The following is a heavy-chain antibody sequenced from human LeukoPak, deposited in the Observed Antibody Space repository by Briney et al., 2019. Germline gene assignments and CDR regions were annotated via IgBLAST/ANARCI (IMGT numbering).Heavy chain of an antibody. CDR2: VHLSGAS. CDR3: ARESGAFCPFGF. CDR1: GSSFSGFY. J-gene: IGHJ4*02. D-gene: IGHD1-26*01. V-gene: IGHV4-34*01. Sequence: PSEALSLTCSVSGSSFSGFYWTWIRQPPGKGLEWIGEVHLSGASNYNPSLKSRVSMSIDNSKNQLSLKLTSVTAADTAIYYCARESGAFCPFGFWGQGTLVTVSS.